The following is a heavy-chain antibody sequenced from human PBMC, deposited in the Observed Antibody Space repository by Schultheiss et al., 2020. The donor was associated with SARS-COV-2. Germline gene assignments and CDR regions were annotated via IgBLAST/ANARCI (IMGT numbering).Heavy chain of an antibody. J-gene: IGHJ5*02. V-gene: IGHV4-61*02. CDR2: IYTSGST. Sequence: SETLSLTCTVSGGSVSSGSYYWSWIRQPPGKGLEWIGRIYTSGSTNYNPSLKSRVTISVDTSKNQFSLKLSSVTAADTAVYYCARVPIWFQLPTNWFDPWGQGTLVTVSS. CDR1: GGSVSSGSYY. D-gene: IGHD2-2*01. CDR3: ARVPIWFQLPTNWFDP.